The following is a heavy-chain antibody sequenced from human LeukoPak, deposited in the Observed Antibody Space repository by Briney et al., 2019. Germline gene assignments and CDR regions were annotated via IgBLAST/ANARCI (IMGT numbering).Heavy chain of an antibody. Sequence: GGSLRLSCAVSGFTFSSYVMHWVRQAPPKGLAWVAVVCFYGSNNYYAASFKSRFTISRDKSKNTLYLQMNSLRAEDTAVYYCARDRRGKRGYGTDLDYWGQGTLVTVSS. D-gene: IGHD3-16*01. CDR3: ARDRRGKRGYGTDLDY. CDR1: GFTFSSYV. J-gene: IGHJ4*02. V-gene: IGHV3-33*08. CDR2: VCFYGSNN.